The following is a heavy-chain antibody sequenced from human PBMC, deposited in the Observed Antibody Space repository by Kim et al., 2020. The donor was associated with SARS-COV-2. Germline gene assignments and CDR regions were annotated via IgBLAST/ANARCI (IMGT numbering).Heavy chain of an antibody. Sequence: GGSLRLSCAASGFTFSNAWMSWVRQAPGKGLEWVGRIKSKTDGGTTDYAAPVKGRFTISRDDSKNTLYLQMNSLKTEDTAVYYCTTGGGSSWFVGLQDYYYYYGMDVWGQGTTVTVSS. CDR3: TTGGGSSWFVGLQDYYYYYGMDV. CDR1: GFTFSNAW. D-gene: IGHD6-13*01. CDR2: IKSKTDGGTT. J-gene: IGHJ6*02. V-gene: IGHV3-15*01.